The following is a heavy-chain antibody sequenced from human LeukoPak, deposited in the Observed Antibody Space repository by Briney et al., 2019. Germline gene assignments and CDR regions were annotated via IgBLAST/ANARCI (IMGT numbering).Heavy chain of an antibody. CDR2: IIPIFGTA. D-gene: IGHD6-13*01. V-gene: IGHV1-69*05. Sequence: SVKVSCKASGGTFSSYAISWVRQAPGQGLEWMGGIIPIFGTANYAQKFQGRVTITTDESTSTAYMELSSLRSEDTAVYYCAREIYSSSWYVSDAFDIGGQGTMVTVSS. CDR1: GGTFSSYA. J-gene: IGHJ3*02. CDR3: AREIYSSSWYVSDAFDI.